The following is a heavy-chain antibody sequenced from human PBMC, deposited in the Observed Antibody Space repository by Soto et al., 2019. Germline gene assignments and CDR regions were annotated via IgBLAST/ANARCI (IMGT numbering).Heavy chain of an antibody. CDR3: ARSDFYWLSQARYYFDY. Sequence: QVQLVQSGAEVKKPGASVKVSCNASGYTFTTYYIHWVRQAPGQGLEWMGIINPSGGSTTYAQKFQGRVPMTRDTSTNTVYMELSSLTSEDTAVYYCARSDFYWLSQARYYFDYWGQGTLVTVSS. J-gene: IGHJ4*02. CDR2: INPSGGST. D-gene: IGHD3-9*01. V-gene: IGHV1-46*01. CDR1: GYTFTTYY.